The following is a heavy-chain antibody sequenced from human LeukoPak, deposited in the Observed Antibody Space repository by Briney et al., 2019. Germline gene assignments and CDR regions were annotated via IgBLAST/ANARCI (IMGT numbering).Heavy chain of an antibody. CDR2: IYYSGST. CDR1: RGSVSSGSYY. CDR3: AREVVDIVATIDY. V-gene: IGHV4-61*01. Sequence: SETLSLTCTVSRGSVSSGSYYWSWIRQPPGKGLEWIGYIYYSGSTNYNPSLKSRVTISVDTSKNQFSLKLSSVTAADTAVYYCAREVVDIVATIDYWGQGTLATVSS. J-gene: IGHJ4*02. D-gene: IGHD5-12*01.